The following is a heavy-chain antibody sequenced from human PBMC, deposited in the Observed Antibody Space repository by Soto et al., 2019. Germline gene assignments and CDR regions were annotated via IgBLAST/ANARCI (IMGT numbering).Heavy chain of an antibody. CDR2: VYSGGAT. CDR1: GFTVSSNY. D-gene: IGHD3-10*01. Sequence: EVRLVESGGGLVQPGGSLRLSCAAFGFTVSSNYMTWFRLAPGKGLEWVSLVYSGGATHYAASVKGRFTLSTHSSQNTLFLQMNSLRTEDTATYYCVRGRYGSEICWGQGTKVPVSS. V-gene: IGHV3-53*04. CDR3: VRGRYGSEIC. J-gene: IGHJ4*02.